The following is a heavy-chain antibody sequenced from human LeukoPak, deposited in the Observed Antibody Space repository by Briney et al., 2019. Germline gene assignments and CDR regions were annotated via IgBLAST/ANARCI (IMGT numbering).Heavy chain of an antibody. D-gene: IGHD2-15*01. CDR2: ISSSSSYI. V-gene: IGHV3-21*01. CDR1: GFTVSSNY. CDR3: ASSEVYCSGGSCSQGFDY. J-gene: IGHJ4*02. Sequence: GGSLRLSCAASGFTVSSNYMSWVRQAPGKGLEWVSSISSSSSYIYYADSVKGRFTISRDNAKNSLYLQMNSLRAEDTAVYYCASSEVYCSGGSCSQGFDYWGQGTLVTVSS.